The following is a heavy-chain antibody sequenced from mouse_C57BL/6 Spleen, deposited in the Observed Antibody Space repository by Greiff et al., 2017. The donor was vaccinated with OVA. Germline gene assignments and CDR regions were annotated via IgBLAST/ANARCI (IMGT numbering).Heavy chain of an antibody. J-gene: IGHJ4*01. Sequence: DVQLVESEGGLVQPGRSMKLSCTASGFTFSDYYMAWVRQVPEKGLEWVANINYDGSSTYYLDSLKSRFIISRDNAKNILYLQMSSLKSEDTATYYCARGYDGYPYYYAMDYWGQGTSVTVSS. CDR3: ARGYDGYPYYYAMDY. CDR2: INYDGSST. V-gene: IGHV5-16*01. D-gene: IGHD2-3*01. CDR1: GFTFSDYY.